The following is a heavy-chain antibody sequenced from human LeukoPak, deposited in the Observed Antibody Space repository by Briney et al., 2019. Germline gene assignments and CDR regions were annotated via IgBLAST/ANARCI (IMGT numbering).Heavy chain of an antibody. CDR1: GFTFEDYG. V-gene: IGHV3-20*01. CDR3: ARVSGGSYYGDFDY. CDR2: INWNGAST. J-gene: IGHJ4*02. D-gene: IGHD1-26*01. Sequence: GGSLRLSCAASGFTFEDYGMSWVRQAPRKGVEWVSGINWNGASTGYGDSVKGRFTISRDNAKNSLYLQMNSLRADDTALYPCARVSGGSYYGDFDYWGQGTLVTVSS.